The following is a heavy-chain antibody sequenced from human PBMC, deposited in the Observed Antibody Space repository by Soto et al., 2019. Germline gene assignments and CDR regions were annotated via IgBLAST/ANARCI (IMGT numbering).Heavy chain of an antibody. CDR1: GYTFTNYG. V-gene: IGHV1-18*01. CDR3: SRGASIPAAGDY. D-gene: IGHD6-6*01. Sequence: QVPLVQSGAEVKKPGASVKVSCKASGYTFTNYGINWVRQAPGQGLEWLGWVSAYNGERRYAQRVQARVIMTTDTSTTTAYMELRSLRSDDTAVYYCSRGASIPAAGDYWVQGTLVTVSS. J-gene: IGHJ4*01. CDR2: VSAYNGER.